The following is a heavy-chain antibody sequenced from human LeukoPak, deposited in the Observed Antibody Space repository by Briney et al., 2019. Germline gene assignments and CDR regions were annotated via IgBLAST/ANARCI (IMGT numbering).Heavy chain of an antibody. Sequence: SETLSLTCTVSGGSISSYYWSWIRQPAGKGLEWIGRIYTSGSTNYNPSLKSRVTMSVDTSKNQFSLKLSSVTAADTAVYYCATGPNWNYFNYAMDVWGQGTTVTVSS. V-gene: IGHV4-4*07. J-gene: IGHJ6*02. D-gene: IGHD1-20*01. CDR3: ATGPNWNYFNYAMDV. CDR1: GGSISSYY. CDR2: IYTSGST.